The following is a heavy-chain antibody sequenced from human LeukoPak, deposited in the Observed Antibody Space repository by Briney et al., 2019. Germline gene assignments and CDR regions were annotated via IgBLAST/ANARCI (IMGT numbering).Heavy chain of an antibody. D-gene: IGHD5-18*01. Sequence: GGSLRLSCVASGFAFSNYGMNWVRQAPGKGLEWVSGIVGSGVTTYYADSVKGRFTISRDNSKNTLYLHMNSLRAEDTAVYYCARDLSRIHLWSNPYFDYWGQGTLVTVSS. J-gene: IGHJ4*02. CDR1: GFAFSNYG. V-gene: IGHV3-23*01. CDR2: IVGSGVTT. CDR3: ARDLSRIHLWSNPYFDY.